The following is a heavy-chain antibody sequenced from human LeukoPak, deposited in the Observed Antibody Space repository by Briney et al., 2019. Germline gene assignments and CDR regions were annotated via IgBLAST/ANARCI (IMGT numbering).Heavy chain of an antibody. V-gene: IGHV1-58*02. J-gene: IGHJ4*02. CDR2: IVVGSGNT. D-gene: IGHD1-26*01. CDR3: AAALNSGSYYIPFDY. CDR1: GFTFTSSA. Sequence: GASVKVSCKASGFTFTSSAMQWVRQARGQRLEWIGWIVVGSGNTNYAQKFQERVTITRDMSTSTAYMEQSSLRSEDTAVYYCAAALNSGSYYIPFDYWGQGTLVTVSS.